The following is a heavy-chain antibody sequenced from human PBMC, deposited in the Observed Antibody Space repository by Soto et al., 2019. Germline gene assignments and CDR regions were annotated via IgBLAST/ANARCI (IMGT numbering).Heavy chain of an antibody. Sequence: PGGSLRLSCAASGFTFSSYAMHWVRQAPGKGLEWVAVISYDGSNKYYADSVECRFTISRDNSKNTLYLQMNSLRSDDTALYYCAKDEGAAVESPGDWGHGTLVTVSS. CDR3: AKDEGAAVESPGD. D-gene: IGHD6-13*01. CDR2: ISYDGSNK. V-gene: IGHV3-30-3*01. CDR1: GFTFSSYA. J-gene: IGHJ4*01.